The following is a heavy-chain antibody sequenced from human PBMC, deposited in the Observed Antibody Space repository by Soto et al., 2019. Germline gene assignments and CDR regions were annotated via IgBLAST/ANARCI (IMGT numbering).Heavy chain of an antibody. CDR3: ARGPSGWYAFDI. CDR2: IWYDGSNK. Sequence: GVSLRLSCAASGFTFSSYGMHWVRQAPGKGLEWVAVIWYDGSNKYYADSVKGRFTISRDNSKNTLYLQMNSLRAEDTAVYYCARGPSGWYAFDIWGQGTMVTVSS. D-gene: IGHD6-19*01. V-gene: IGHV3-33*01. J-gene: IGHJ3*02. CDR1: GFTFSSYG.